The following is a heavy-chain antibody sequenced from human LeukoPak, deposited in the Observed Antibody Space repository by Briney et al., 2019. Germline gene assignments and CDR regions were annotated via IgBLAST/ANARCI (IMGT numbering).Heavy chain of an antibody. J-gene: IGHJ4*02. CDR2: IYYSGST. D-gene: IGHD2-2*01. Sequence: SETLSLTCTVSGGSISSSSYYWGWIRQPPGKGLEWIGSIYYSGSTYYNPSLKSRVTISVDTSRNQFSLKLSSVTAADTAVYYCARLARCTSCLYFDYWGQGTLVTVSS. CDR3: ARLARCTSCLYFDY. CDR1: GGSISSSSYY. V-gene: IGHV4-39*01.